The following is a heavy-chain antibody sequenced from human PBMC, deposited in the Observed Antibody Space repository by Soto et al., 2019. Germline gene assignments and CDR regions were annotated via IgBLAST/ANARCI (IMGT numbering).Heavy chain of an antibody. CDR3: ARPGMEFPDPALDDAFDI. CDR2: ISSSSSYI. D-gene: IGHD3-10*01. CDR1: GFTFSSYS. J-gene: IGHJ3*02. Sequence: GGSLRLSCAASGFTFSSYSMNWVRQAPGKGLEWVSSISSSSSYIYYADSVKGRFTISRDNAKNSLYLQMNSLRAEDTAVYYCARPGMEFPDPALDDAFDIWGQGTMVTVSS. V-gene: IGHV3-21*01.